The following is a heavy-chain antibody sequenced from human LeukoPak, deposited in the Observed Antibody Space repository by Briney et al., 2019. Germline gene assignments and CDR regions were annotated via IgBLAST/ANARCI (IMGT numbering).Heavy chain of an antibody. D-gene: IGHD5-12*01. CDR1: GFTFSTYS. CDR3: VRGGYRGIDYEY. Sequence: GGSLRLSCAASGFTFSTYSMNWLRLAPGKGLEWVSSISPDSNYKYYVDSVKSRFTISRDNAKSSLYLQMNSLRAEDTAVYYCVRGGYRGIDYEYWGQGTLVTVSS. V-gene: IGHV3-21*01. CDR2: ISPDSNYK. J-gene: IGHJ4*02.